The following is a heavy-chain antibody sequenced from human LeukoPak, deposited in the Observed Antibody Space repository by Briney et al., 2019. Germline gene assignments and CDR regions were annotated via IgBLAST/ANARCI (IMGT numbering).Heavy chain of an antibody. D-gene: IGHD2-8*01. Sequence: SETLSLTCTVPGGSISSYYWSWIRQPAGKGLEWIGRIYTSGSTNYNPSLKSRVTMSVDTSKNQFSLKLSSVTAADTAVYYCARVGCTNGVCYDFDYWGQGTPVTVSS. J-gene: IGHJ4*02. V-gene: IGHV4-4*07. CDR3: ARVGCTNGVCYDFDY. CDR1: GGSISSYY. CDR2: IYTSGST.